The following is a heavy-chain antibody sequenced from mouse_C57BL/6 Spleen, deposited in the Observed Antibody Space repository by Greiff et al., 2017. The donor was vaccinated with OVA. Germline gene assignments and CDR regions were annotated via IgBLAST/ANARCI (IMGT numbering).Heavy chain of an antibody. CDR1: GYTFTSYW. CDR2: IDPSDSYT. CDR3: ARPYGSSYWYFDV. Sequence: QVQLQQPGAELVKPGASVKLSCKASGYTFTSYWMQWVKQRPGQGLEWIGEIDPSDSYTNYNQKFKGKATLTVDTSSSTADMQLSSLTSEDSAVYYCARPYGSSYWYFDVWGTGTTVTVSS. J-gene: IGHJ1*03. V-gene: IGHV1-50*01. D-gene: IGHD1-1*01.